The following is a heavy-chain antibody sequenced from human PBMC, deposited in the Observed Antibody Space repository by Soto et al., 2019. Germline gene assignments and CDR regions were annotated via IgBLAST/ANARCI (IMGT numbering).Heavy chain of an antibody. CDR3: ARSPIVVVVAATPTDY. J-gene: IGHJ4*02. CDR1: GYIFTRSG. CDR2: ISPKNGRT. D-gene: IGHD2-15*01. Sequence: QVQVVQSGAEVKKPGASVKVSCKASGYIFTRSGISWVRQAPGQGLEWMGWISPKNGRTNYVKKFQGRVTMTTDTSTRAAYMELRSLRSDDTAVYYCARSPIVVVVAATPTDYWGQGTLVTVSS. V-gene: IGHV1-18*01.